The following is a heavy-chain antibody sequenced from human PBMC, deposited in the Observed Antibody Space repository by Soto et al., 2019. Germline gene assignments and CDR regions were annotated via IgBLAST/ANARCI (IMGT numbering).Heavy chain of an antibody. CDR1: GGSISSSSYY. CDR2: IYYSGST. D-gene: IGHD6-19*01. J-gene: IGHJ4*02. V-gene: IGHV4-39*01. Sequence: SETLSLTCTVSGGSISSSSYYWGWIRQPPGKGLEWIGSIYYSGSTYYNPSLKSRVTISVDTSKNQFSLKLSSVTAADTAVYYCARPGDDPPGYSSGYARFDYWGQGTLVTVSS. CDR3: ARPGDDPPGYSSGYARFDY.